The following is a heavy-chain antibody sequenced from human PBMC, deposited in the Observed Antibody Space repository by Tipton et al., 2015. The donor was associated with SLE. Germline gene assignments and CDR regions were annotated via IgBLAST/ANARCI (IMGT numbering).Heavy chain of an antibody. CDR3: ATTVSLLGVAPIDY. CDR1: GGSISSGGYY. J-gene: IGHJ4*02. Sequence: TLSLTCTVSGGSISSGGYYWSWIRQSPGKGLEWIGYISYSGSTNYNSSLKSRLTISVDTSKNQFSLKLNSVTAADTAVYYCATTVSLLGVAPIDYWGQGTLFTVSS. CDR2: ISYSGST. D-gene: IGHD3-3*01. V-gene: IGHV4-31*03.